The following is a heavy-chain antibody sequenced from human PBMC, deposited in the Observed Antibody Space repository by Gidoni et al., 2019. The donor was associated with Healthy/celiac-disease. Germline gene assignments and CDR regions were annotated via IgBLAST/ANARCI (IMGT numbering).Heavy chain of an antibody. CDR3: ARRWELFDAFDI. J-gene: IGHJ3*02. D-gene: IGHD1-26*01. CDR1: GGSISSSSYY. CDR2: IYYSGST. Sequence: QLQLQESGPGLVKPSETLSLTCTVSGGSISSSSYYWGWIRQPPGKGLEWIGSIYYSGSTYYNPSLKSRVTISVDTSKNQFSLKLSSVTAADTAVYYCARRWELFDAFDIWGQGTMVTVSS. V-gene: IGHV4-39*01.